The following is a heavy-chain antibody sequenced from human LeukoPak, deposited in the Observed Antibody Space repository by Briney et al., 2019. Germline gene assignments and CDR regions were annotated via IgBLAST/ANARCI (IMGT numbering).Heavy chain of an antibody. CDR2: IIPIYGTT. V-gene: IGHV1-69*06. Sequence: ASVKVSCKASGYTFTGYYMHWVRQAPGQGLEWMGGIIPIYGTTNYAQKFQGRVTITADKSTSTVYMEQSSLRSDDTAVYYCARGPLLANSGYLGTDWGQGTLVTVSS. CDR3: ARGPLLANSGYLGTD. J-gene: IGHJ4*02. D-gene: IGHD3-22*01. CDR1: GYTFTGYY.